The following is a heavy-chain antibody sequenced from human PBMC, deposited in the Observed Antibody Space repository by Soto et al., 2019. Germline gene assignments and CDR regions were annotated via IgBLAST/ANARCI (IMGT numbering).Heavy chain of an antibody. V-gene: IGHV4-61*01. CDR2: IHYSGST. D-gene: IGHD6-19*01. Sequence: SETLSLTCTFPGGSVNIGTYYLSWIRQPPGKGLEWIGFIHYSGSTNYNPSLKSRVTISVDTSKNQFSLKLSSVTAADTAVYYCARGPIAVAGNYYYYYGMDVWGQGTTVTVSS. CDR3: ARGPIAVAGNYYYYYGMDV. CDR1: GGSVNIGTYY. J-gene: IGHJ6*02.